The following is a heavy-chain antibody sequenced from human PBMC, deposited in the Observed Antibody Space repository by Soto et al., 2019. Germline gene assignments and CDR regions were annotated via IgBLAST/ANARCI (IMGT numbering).Heavy chain of an antibody. J-gene: IGHJ4*02. CDR3: ARVGVWSGYPVLHY. V-gene: IGHV3-48*02. CDR1: GFTFSSYS. CDR2: ISSSSSTI. Sequence: EVQLVESGGGLVQPGGSLRLSCAASGFTFSSYSMNWVRQAPGKGLEWVSYISSSSSTIYYADSVKGRFTISRDNAKNSLYLQMNSLRDEDTAVYYCARVGVWSGYPVLHYWGQGTLVTVSS. D-gene: IGHD3-3*01.